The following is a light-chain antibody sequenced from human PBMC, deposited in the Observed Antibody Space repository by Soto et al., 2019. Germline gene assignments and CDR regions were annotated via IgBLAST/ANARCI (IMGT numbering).Light chain of an antibody. CDR3: QHYKDYSWT. CDR1: QSIISW. Sequence: DIHLTQSPSTLSASVGDRITITCRASQSIISWLAWYHQKPAKAPKLLIYPTSSLASGVPSRFSGSGSGTEFTLTISSLQPDDFAAYYCQHYKDYSWTFGQGTKVEIK. J-gene: IGKJ1*01. CDR2: PTS. V-gene: IGKV1-5*03.